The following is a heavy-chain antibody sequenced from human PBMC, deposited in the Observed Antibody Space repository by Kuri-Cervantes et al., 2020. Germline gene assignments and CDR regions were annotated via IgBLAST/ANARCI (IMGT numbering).Heavy chain of an antibody. CDR3: ESDYYYVDV. J-gene: IGHJ6*03. CDR1: GGSFSDYY. Sequence: SETLSLTCAVYGGSFSDYYWSWIRQTPGKGLEWIGEINHSGSTNYNPSLKSRVTISVDTSKNQFSLKLSSVTAADTAVYYCESDYYYVDVWGKGTTVTVSS. V-gene: IGHV4-34*01. CDR2: INHSGST.